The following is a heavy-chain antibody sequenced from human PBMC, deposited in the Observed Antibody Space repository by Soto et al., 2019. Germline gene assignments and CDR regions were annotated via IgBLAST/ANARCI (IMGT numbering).Heavy chain of an antibody. CDR1: GGSISSGGYS. Sequence: NPSETLSLTCAVPGGSISSGGYSWSWIRQPPGKGLEWIGYIYHSGSTYYNPSLKSRVTISVDRSKNQFSLKLSSVTAADTAVYYCAIGRVVAALDYWGQGTLVTVSS. CDR3: AIGRVVAALDY. D-gene: IGHD2-15*01. J-gene: IGHJ4*02. V-gene: IGHV4-30-2*01. CDR2: IYHSGST.